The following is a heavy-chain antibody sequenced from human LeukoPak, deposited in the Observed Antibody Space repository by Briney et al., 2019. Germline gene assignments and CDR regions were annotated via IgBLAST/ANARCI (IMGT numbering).Heavy chain of an antibody. Sequence: PGGSLRLSCAASGFTFSSYSMNWVRQAPGKGLEWVSYISSSSSTIYYADSVKGRFTISRDDAKNSLYLQMNSLRAEDTAVYYCARDPPKSRVYYYYGMDVWGQGTTVTVSS. D-gene: IGHD6-13*01. CDR2: ISSSSSTI. V-gene: IGHV3-48*01. CDR1: GFTFSSYS. J-gene: IGHJ6*02. CDR3: ARDPPKSRVYYYYGMDV.